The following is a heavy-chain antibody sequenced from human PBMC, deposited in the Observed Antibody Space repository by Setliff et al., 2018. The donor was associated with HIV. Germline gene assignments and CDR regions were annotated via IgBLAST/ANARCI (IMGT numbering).Heavy chain of an antibody. J-gene: IGHJ4*02. V-gene: IGHV1-18*01. CDR3: AKRLAGSNTWYHFDT. CDR2: IGAKNDNT. D-gene: IGHD6-13*01. CDR1: GYTFTNYG. Sequence: ASVKVSCKASGYTFTNYGITWVRQAPGHGLEWMGWIGAKNDNTNYARQFQGRVTMTTDTSTNTLYLQLNSLSAEDTAIYYCAKRLAGSNTWYHFDTWGQGTLVTVSS.